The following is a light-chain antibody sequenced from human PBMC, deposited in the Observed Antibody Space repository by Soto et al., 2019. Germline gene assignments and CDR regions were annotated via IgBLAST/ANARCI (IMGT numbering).Light chain of an antibody. V-gene: IGKV1-5*01. J-gene: IGKJ1*01. CDR1: QSISSY. CDR3: QQYNSYSWT. Sequence: DIQMTQSPSSLSASVGDRVTITCRASQSISSYLNWYQQKRGKAPKLLIYDASSLESGVPSRFSGSGSGTEFTLTISSLQPDDFATYHCQQYNSYSWTFGQGTKVEIK. CDR2: DAS.